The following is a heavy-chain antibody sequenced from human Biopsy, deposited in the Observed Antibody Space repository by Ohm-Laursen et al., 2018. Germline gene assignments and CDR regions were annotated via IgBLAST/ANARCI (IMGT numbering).Heavy chain of an antibody. Sequence: SLRLSCAAPGFTFSSYWMGWVRQAPGKGLEWVANINLDGSEKYYVDSVKGRFTMSRDNAKNSLYLQMNSLGAEDTAAYYCAKGRHTLLDAFDFRGQGTLVTVSS. D-gene: IGHD2/OR15-2a*01. CDR2: INLDGSEK. J-gene: IGHJ3*01. CDR1: GFTFSSYW. V-gene: IGHV3-7*01. CDR3: AKGRHTLLDAFDF.